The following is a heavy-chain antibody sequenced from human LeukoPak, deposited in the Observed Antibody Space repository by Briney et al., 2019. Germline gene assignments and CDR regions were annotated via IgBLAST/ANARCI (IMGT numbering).Heavy chain of an antibody. V-gene: IGHV3-30*18. CDR2: ISYDGSNK. CDR3: AKDRSYSD. J-gene: IGHJ4*02. D-gene: IGHD4-11*01. CDR1: GFTFSSYG. Sequence: GGSLRLSCAASGFTFSSYGMHWSGRAPGKGLEWVAVISYDGSNKYYADSVKGRFTISRDNSKNTLYLQMNSLRAEDTAVYYCAKDRSYSDWGQGTLVTVSS.